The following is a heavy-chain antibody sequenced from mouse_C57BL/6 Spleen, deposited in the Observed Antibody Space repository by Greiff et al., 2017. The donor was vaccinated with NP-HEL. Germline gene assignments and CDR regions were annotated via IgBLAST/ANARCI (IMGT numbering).Heavy chain of an antibody. V-gene: IGHV1-26*01. CDR2: INPNNGGT. J-gene: IGHJ4*01. CDR3: ADSLYYAMDY. Sequence: EVQLQQSGPELVKPGASVKISCKASGYTFTDYYMNWVKQSHGKSLEWIGDINPNNGGTSYNQKFKGKATLTVDKPSSTAYMELRSLTSEDSAVYYCADSLYYAMDYWGQGTSVTVSS. CDR1: GYTFTDYY.